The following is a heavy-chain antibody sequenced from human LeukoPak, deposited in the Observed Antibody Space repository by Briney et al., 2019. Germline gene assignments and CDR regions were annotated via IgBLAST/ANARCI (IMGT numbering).Heavy chain of an antibody. J-gene: IGHJ4*02. V-gene: IGHV3-23*01. D-gene: IGHD3-22*01. CDR2: ISGSGDNT. Sequence: GGSLRLSCAASGFTFSNAWMNWVRQAPGKGLEWVPGISGSGDNTYYADSVKGRFTISRDNSKNTLYVQVNSLGTEDTAAYYCAKGSYYDSSGSFYFDYWGQGTLVTVSS. CDR1: GFTFSNAW. CDR3: AKGSYYDSSGSFYFDY.